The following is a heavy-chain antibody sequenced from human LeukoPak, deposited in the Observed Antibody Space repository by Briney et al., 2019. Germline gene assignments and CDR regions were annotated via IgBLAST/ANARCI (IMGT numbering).Heavy chain of an antibody. J-gene: IGHJ4*02. CDR1: GGSISSYY. D-gene: IGHD3-22*01. CDR3: ARSDDSSGYFFDY. Sequence: SETLSLTCTVSGGSISSYYWSWIRQPPGKGLEWIGYIYYSGSTNYNPSLKSRVTISVDTSKNQFSLKRSSVTAADTAVYYCARSDDSSGYFFDYWGQGPLVTVSS. V-gene: IGHV4-59*01. CDR2: IYYSGST.